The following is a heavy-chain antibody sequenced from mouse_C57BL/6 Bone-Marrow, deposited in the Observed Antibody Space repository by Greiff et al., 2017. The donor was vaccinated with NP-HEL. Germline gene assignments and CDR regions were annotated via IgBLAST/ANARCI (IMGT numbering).Heavy chain of an antibody. V-gene: IGHV1-54*01. D-gene: IGHD1-1*01. Sequence: VMLVESGAELVRPGTSVKVSCKASGYAFTNYLIEWVKQRPGQGLEWIGVINPGSGGTNYNEKFKGKATLTADKSSSTAYMQLSSLTSEDSAVYFCARVTTVVAGDYWGQGTTLTVSS. CDR2: INPGSGGT. CDR1: GYAFTNYL. J-gene: IGHJ2*01. CDR3: ARVTTVVAGDY.